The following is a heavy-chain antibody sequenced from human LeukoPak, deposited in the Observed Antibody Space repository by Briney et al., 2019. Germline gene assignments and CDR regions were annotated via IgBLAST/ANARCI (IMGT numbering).Heavy chain of an antibody. V-gene: IGHV1-3*01. J-gene: IGHJ4*02. D-gene: IGHD1-26*01. Sequence: ASVKVSCKASGYTFTSYAIHWVRQAPGQRLEWMGWISAGNGNTKYSQNFQGRVTFISNTSAATAFMELSSLRSEDAAVYYCARDSGSGSNDYWGQGTLVTVSS. CDR3: ARDSGSGSNDY. CDR2: ISAGNGNT. CDR1: GYTFTSYA.